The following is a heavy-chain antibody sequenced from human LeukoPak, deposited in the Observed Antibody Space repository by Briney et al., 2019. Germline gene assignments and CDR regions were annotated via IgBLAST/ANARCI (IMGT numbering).Heavy chain of an antibody. CDR2: IYYSGTT. CDR1: GGSISSYY. CDR3: ARHGFGSWAVDGSGSAELIN. Sequence: HPSETLSLTCTVSGGSISSYYWSWIRQPPGKGLEWIGYIYYSGTTNYNPSLKSRLTISVDTSKNQFSLKLNSVTAADTAVYYCARHGFGSWAVDGSGSAELINWGQGALVTVSS. J-gene: IGHJ4*02. V-gene: IGHV4-59*08. D-gene: IGHD3-10*01.